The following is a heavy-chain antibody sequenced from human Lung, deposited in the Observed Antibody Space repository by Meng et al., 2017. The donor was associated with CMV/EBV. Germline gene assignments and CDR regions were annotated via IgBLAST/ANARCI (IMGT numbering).Heavy chain of an antibody. J-gene: IGHJ4*02. CDR2: MWRDGTER. V-gene: IGHV3-30*02. D-gene: IGHD3-10*01. CDR1: GIIFNTHG. Sequence: SXAASGIIFNTHGIHWLRQAPGKGLEWVAFMWRDGTERYNEKIVKGRFTGSREKSKYTVFLQLSSLRVEDTAVSYCVGHQVGPREGVRLVWGQGTXVTVSS. CDR3: VGHQVGPREGVRLV.